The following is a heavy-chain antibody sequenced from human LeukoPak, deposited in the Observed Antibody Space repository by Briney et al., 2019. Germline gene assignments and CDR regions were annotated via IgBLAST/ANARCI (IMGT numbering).Heavy chain of an antibody. V-gene: IGHV3-21*01. Sequence: GGSLRLSCAASGFXFSTYTMNWVRQAPGKGLEWVSSISSSSSSTHYADSAKGRFTISRDNAKNSLYLQMNSLRAEDAAVYYCLRGDARDYWGHGTLVTVSS. D-gene: IGHD2-2*01. CDR1: GFXFSTYT. J-gene: IGHJ4*01. CDR2: ISSSSSST. CDR3: LRGDARDY.